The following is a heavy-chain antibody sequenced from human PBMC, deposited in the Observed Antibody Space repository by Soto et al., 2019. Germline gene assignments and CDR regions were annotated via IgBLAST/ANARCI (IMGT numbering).Heavy chain of an antibody. V-gene: IGHV3-23*01. CDR3: AKDGLEAYSYGSYYFDY. D-gene: IGHD5-18*01. CDR2: VSGKGDET. Sequence: GGSLRLSCTASGLTFRNYAMTWVRQAPGKGPEWVSTVSGKGDETFYADSVKGRFTISRDNSKDTLYLQMNSLRAEDTAVYYCAKDGLEAYSYGSYYFDYWGQGTLFTVSS. J-gene: IGHJ4*02. CDR1: GLTFRNYA.